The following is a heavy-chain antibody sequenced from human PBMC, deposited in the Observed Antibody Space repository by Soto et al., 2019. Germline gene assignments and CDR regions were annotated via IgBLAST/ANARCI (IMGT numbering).Heavy chain of an antibody. V-gene: IGHV2-5*02. CDR2: IYWDDDK. J-gene: IGHJ4*02. D-gene: IGHD2-15*01. Sequence: QITLKESGPTLVKPTQTLTLTCTFSGFSLSTSGVGVGWIRQPPGKALEWLALIYWDDDKRYSPSLKSRLTITKXTXXXQXXLTMTNMDPVDTATYYCAHRPSYCSGGSCYSGFDSWGQGTLVTVSS. CDR3: AHRPSYCSGGSCYSGFDS. CDR1: GFSLSTSGVG.